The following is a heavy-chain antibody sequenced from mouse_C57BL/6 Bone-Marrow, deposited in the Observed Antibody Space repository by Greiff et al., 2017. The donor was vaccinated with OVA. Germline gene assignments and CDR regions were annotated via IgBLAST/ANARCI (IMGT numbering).Heavy chain of an antibody. J-gene: IGHJ3*01. CDR3: TQRGGYDERVWFAY. D-gene: IGHD2-2*01. CDR1: GFTFSSYA. V-gene: IGHV5-9-1*02. CDR2: ISSGGDYI. Sequence: DVHLVESGEGLVKPGGSLKLSCAASGFTFSSYAMSWVRQTPEKRLEWVAYISSGGDYIYYADTVKGRFTISRDNARNTLYLQMSSLKSEDTAMYYCTQRGGYDERVWFAYWGQGTLVTVSA.